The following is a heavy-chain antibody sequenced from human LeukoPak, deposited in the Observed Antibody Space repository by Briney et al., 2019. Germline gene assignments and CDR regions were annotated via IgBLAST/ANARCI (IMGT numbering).Heavy chain of an antibody. J-gene: IGHJ6*02. CDR3: ARHDTAMATDYGMDV. Sequence: PGGSLRLSCAASGFTFSSYAMSWVRQAPGKGLEWVSYISSRGSTIYYADSVKGRFTIPRDNAKNSLYLQMNSLRAEDTAVYYCARHDTAMATDYGMDVWGQGTTVTVSS. CDR1: GFTFSSYA. V-gene: IGHV3-48*04. D-gene: IGHD5-18*01. CDR2: ISSRGSTI.